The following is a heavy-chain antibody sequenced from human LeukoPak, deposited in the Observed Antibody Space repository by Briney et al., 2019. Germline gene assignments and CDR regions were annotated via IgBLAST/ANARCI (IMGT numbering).Heavy chain of an antibody. Sequence: GGSLRLSCAASGFTFDDYGMSWVRQVPGKGLEWVSGINWNGGSTGYADSVKGRFTISRDNAKNSLYLQMNSLRAEDTALYYCARENYSSGWYGIIDYWGQGTLVTVSS. CDR3: ARENYSSGWYGIIDY. CDR1: GFTFDDYG. CDR2: INWNGGST. D-gene: IGHD6-19*01. J-gene: IGHJ4*02. V-gene: IGHV3-20*04.